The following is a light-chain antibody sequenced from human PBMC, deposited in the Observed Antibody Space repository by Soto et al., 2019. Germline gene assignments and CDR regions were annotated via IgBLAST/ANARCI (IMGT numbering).Light chain of an antibody. V-gene: IGKV3-20*01. Sequence: EIVLTQSPGTLSLSPGERVTLSCRASQSVSSSYLARDQQKPGQAPSLLIYGASIRATGIPDRFIGSRSARDFSVTISRLKPEDFAVYYCQQYCSSSPYTFGQGTKLESK. J-gene: IGKJ2*01. CDR1: QSVSSSY. CDR2: GAS. CDR3: QQYCSSSPYT.